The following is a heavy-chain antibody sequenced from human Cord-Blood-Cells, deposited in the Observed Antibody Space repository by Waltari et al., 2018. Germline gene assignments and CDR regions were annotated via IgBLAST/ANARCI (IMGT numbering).Heavy chain of an antibody. D-gene: IGHD7-27*01. J-gene: IGHJ3*02. V-gene: IGHV3-23*01. CDR1: GVTFSSSA. CDR3: AKVIDWGSQAFDI. Sequence: EVQLLESGGGLVQPGGSLRLSWAASGVTFSSSAMSWVRQAPGKGLEWVSAISGSGGSTYYADSVKGRFTISRDNSKNTLYLQMNSLRAEDTAVYYCAKVIDWGSQAFDIWGQGTMVTVSS. CDR2: ISGSGGST.